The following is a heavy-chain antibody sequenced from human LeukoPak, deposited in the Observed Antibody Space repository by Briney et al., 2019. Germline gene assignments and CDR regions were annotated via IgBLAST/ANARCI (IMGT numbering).Heavy chain of an antibody. CDR1: GGTFSSYA. CDR2: IIPIFGTA. Sequence: SVKASCKASGGTFSSYAISWVRQAPGQGLEWMGGIIPIFGTANYAQKFQGRVTITADESTSTAYMELSSLRSEDTAVYYCARDRVNSGYDSTGFDYWGQGTLVTVSS. V-gene: IGHV1-69*13. J-gene: IGHJ4*02. D-gene: IGHD5-12*01. CDR3: ARDRVNSGYDSTGFDY.